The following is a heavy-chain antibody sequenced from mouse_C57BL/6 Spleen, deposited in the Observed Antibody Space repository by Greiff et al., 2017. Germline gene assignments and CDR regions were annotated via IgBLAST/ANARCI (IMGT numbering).Heavy chain of an antibody. D-gene: IGHD1-1*01. CDR3: TGGATVVARNYAMDY. CDR2: IRNKANNTAT. J-gene: IGHJ4*01. CDR1: GFTFSDAW. V-gene: IGHV6-6*01. Sequence: EVMLVESGGGLVQPGGSMKLSCAASGFTFSDAWMDWVRQSPEKGLEWVAEIRNKANNTATYYAESVKGRFTISRDDSKSSVYLQKNSLRAEDTGIYYCTGGATVVARNYAMDYWGQGTSVTVSS.